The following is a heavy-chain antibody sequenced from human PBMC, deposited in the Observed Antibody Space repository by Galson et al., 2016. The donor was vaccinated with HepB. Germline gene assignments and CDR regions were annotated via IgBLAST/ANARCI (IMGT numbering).Heavy chain of an antibody. V-gene: IGHV3-74*01. CDR3: ARLSLVVGGTIDY. Sequence: SLRLSCAASGLTFSSYWMHWVRQAPGKGLEWISHIKSDGRSTNYADSVKGRFIISRDNAKNTLYLQMNSPSAEDTAVYYCARLSLVVGGTIDYWGQGTLVTVSS. CDR1: GLTFSSYW. D-gene: IGHD6-19*01. CDR2: IKSDGRST. J-gene: IGHJ4*02.